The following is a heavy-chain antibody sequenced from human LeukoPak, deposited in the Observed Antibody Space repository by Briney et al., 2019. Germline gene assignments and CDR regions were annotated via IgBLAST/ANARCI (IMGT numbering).Heavy chain of an antibody. D-gene: IGHD4-17*01. J-gene: IGHJ4*02. CDR2: FDHTGTT. V-gene: IGHV4-39*01. CDR3: ARVPTVTFFDY. Sequence: SETLSLTCTVSGGSISSSDYYWGWIRQPPGKGLEWIGSFDHTGTTYYNPSLKSRVTTSVDTSNNQFSLRLSSVTAADTAVYYCARVPTVTFFDYWGQGTLVIVSS. CDR1: GGSISSSDYY.